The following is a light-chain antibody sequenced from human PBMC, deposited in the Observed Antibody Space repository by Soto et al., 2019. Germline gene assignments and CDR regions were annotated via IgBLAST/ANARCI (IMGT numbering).Light chain of an antibody. J-gene: IGKJ2*01. V-gene: IGKV3-20*01. CDR3: QHYGSSAYT. CDR2: GAS. Sequence: EIVLTQSPGTLSLSPGERATLSCRASQSVRSNYLAWYQQKPGQAPRLLIYGASSRATGIPDRFSGSGSGTDFTLTISRLEPEDFAVYYCQHYGSSAYTFGQRTTLEIK. CDR1: QSVRSNY.